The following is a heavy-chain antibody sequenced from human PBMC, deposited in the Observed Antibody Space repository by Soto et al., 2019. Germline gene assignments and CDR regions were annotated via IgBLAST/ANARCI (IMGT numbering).Heavy chain of an antibody. D-gene: IGHD5-12*01. J-gene: IGHJ5*02. CDR3: AGGVATLLA. CDR2: INSDGSTT. Sequence: EVQLVESGGGLVQPGGSLRLSCAASGFTFSTYWMHWVRQVPGKGLVWVSRINSDGSTTSYADSVKGRFTISRDNAKNTLFLLMNSLRAEDTAVYYCAGGVATLLAWGQGTLVTVSS. CDR1: GFTFSTYW. V-gene: IGHV3-74*01.